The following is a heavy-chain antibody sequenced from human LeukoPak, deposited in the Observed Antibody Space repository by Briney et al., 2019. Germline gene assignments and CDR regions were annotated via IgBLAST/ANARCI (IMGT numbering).Heavy chain of an antibody. CDR1: GGSNSNYY. D-gene: IGHD3-3*02. J-gene: IGHJ5*02. CDR2: ILSSGST. CDR3: ARRVISEFSIDKGNWLDP. Sequence: SETLSLTCTVSGGSNSNYYWNWIRQSPGKGLEWIGYILSSGSTHHNPSLTSRISLSVDTSKNQFSLKLSSVTAADTAVYYCARRVISEFSIDKGNWLDPWGQGTLVTVSS. V-gene: IGHV4-4*09.